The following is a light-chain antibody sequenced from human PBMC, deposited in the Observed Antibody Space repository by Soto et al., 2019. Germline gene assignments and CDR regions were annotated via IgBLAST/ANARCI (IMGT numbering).Light chain of an antibody. V-gene: IGKV3-20*01. CDR2: DAS. J-gene: IGKJ4*01. CDR3: QQYGSSPPLT. Sequence: EMVLTQSPGTLSLSPGERATLSCRASQSVSSGHLAWYQQKPGQSPRLIIYDASTRATGIPDRFSGSGSGTDFTLTISRLEPEDFAVYYCQQYGSSPPLTFGGGTKVEF. CDR1: QSVSSGH.